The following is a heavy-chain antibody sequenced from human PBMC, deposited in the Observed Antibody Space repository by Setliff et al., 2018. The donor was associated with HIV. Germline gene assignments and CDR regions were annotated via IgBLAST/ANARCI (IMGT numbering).Heavy chain of an antibody. J-gene: IGHJ3*02. D-gene: IGHD1-7*01. CDR1: GAPISSYY. Sequence: PSETLSLTCKVSGAPISSYYWTWIRQSAGKGLEWIGHIYITGDTDYNPSLKSRVTISVDTSKNQFSLKLSSVTAADTAVYYCARGAYNWNYRKIGGAFDIWGQGTMVTVSS. CDR3: ARGAYNWNYRKIGGAFDI. V-gene: IGHV4-4*07. CDR2: IYITGDT.